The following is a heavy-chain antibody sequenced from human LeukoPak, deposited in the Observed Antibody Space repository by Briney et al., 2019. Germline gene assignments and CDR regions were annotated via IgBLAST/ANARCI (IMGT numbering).Heavy chain of an antibody. D-gene: IGHD2-15*01. J-gene: IGHJ5*02. Sequence: PSETLSLTCTVSGGSISSDFYYWAWIRQPPGKGLEWIGSVSNSGSTYYKPSLKSRVTLSVDTSEDQFSLRLTSVTAADTAVYYCARHPNDCSGGTCSSPGWFDPWGQGTPVLVSS. V-gene: IGHV4-39*01. CDR1: GGSISSDFYY. CDR3: ARHPNDCSGGTCSSPGWFDP. CDR2: VSNSGST.